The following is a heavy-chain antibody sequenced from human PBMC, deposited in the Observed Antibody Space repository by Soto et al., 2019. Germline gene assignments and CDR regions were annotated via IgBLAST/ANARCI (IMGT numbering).Heavy chain of an antibody. V-gene: IGHV2-5*02. Sequence: QITLNESGPTQVKPRQTLTLTCTFSGFSLTTSGVGVGWIRQSPGKAPEGLALIYWDDDKRYSPSLKSRLTITKDTSQNQVVLTMADLEPADTATYYCAHRVLRTVFGLVTTTAIYFDFWGQGTPVAVSS. CDR1: GFSLTTSGVG. D-gene: IGHD3-3*01. J-gene: IGHJ4*02. CDR2: IYWDDDK. CDR3: AHRVLRTVFGLVTTTAIYFDF.